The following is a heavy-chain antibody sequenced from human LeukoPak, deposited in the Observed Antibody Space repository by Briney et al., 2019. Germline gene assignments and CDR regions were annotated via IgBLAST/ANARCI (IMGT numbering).Heavy chain of an antibody. Sequence: SETLSLTCAVYGGSFSGYYWSWIRQPPGKGLEWIGEINHSGSTNYNPSLKSRVAISVDTSKNQFSLKLSSVTAADTAVYYCARENDIFGASDYWGQGTLVTVSS. CDR3: ARENDIFGASDY. J-gene: IGHJ4*02. CDR2: INHSGST. CDR1: GGSFSGYY. D-gene: IGHD3-3*01. V-gene: IGHV4-34*01.